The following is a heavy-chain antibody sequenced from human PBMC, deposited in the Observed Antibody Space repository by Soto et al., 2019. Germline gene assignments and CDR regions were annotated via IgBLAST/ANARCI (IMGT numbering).Heavy chain of an antibody. D-gene: IGHD2-2*02. CDR3: ARGLVVNGYNPEAFDI. Sequence: QVQLVQSGAEVKKPEASVKVSCKASGYTFTDYFIHWVRHAPGQGLEWMGWINPNSGGTNYAQNFQGWVTFTRDTSTNTAYMDLSRLTSDDTAMYYCARGLVVNGYNPEAFDIWGQGTVVTVSS. CDR2: INPNSGGT. V-gene: IGHV1-2*04. CDR1: GYTFTDYF. J-gene: IGHJ3*02.